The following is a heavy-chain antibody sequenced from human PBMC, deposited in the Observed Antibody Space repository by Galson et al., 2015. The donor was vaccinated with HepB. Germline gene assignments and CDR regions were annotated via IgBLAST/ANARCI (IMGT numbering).Heavy chain of an antibody. CDR2: IYYSGST. D-gene: IGHD1-14*01. CDR1: GGSISSYY. V-gene: IGHV4-59*01. CDR3: ARGERRGPYPLTRYYFDY. J-gene: IGHJ4*02. Sequence: SLTCTVSGGSISSYYWSWIRQPPGKGLEWIGYIYYSGSTNYNPSLKSRVTISVDTSKNQFSLKLSSVTAADTAVYYCARGERRGPYPLTRYYFDYWGQGTLVTVSS.